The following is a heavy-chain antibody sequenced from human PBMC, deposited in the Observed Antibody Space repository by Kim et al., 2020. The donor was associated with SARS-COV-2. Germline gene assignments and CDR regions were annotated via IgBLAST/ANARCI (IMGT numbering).Heavy chain of an antibody. V-gene: IGHV3-33*01. J-gene: IGHJ4*02. Sequence: GGSLRLSCAASGFAFSSHGMHWVRQAPGKGLEWVSFIWYDGSKEDYADSVKGRFIISRDNSKNTLYLQMNSLRAEDTAVYYCARYIGAKGGLDFWGQGT. CDR2: IWYDGSKE. D-gene: IGHD1-26*01. CDR3: ARYIGAKGGLDF. CDR1: GFAFSSHG.